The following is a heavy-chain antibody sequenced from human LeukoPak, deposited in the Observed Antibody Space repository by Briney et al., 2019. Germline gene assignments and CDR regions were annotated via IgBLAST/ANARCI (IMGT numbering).Heavy chain of an antibody. J-gene: IGHJ4*02. CDR2: ISSGGST. CDR3: ARDLLEWYFDY. D-gene: IGHD3-3*01. CDR1: GLTVSSTY. V-gene: IGHV3-66*01. Sequence: GGSLRLSCAASGLTVSSTYMSWVRDTPGKGVEWVSVISSGGSTYYADSVKGRFTNSRDNSKNTLYLQMNSLRAEDTAVYYCARDLLEWYFDYWGQGTLVTVSS.